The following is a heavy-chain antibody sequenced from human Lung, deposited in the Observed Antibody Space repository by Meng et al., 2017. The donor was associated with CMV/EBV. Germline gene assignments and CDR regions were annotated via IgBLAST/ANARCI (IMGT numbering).Heavy chain of an antibody. J-gene: IGHJ4*02. D-gene: IGHD6-19*01. CDR2: ISYDGSNK. CDR3: APLGTSSADPPN. V-gene: IGHV3-30*04. CDR1: GFTFSSYA. Sequence: LSLTXAASGFTFSSYAMHWVRQAPGKGLEWVAVISYDGSNKYYADSVKGRFTISRDNSKNTLYLQMNSLRAEDTAVYYCAPLGTSSADPPNWGQGTLVTVSS.